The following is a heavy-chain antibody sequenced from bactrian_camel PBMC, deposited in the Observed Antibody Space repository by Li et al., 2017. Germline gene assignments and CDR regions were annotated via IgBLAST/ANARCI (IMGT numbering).Heavy chain of an antibody. Sequence: HVQLVESGGGSVQAGGSLRLSCAASGATHSVSCMAWFRQAPEKEREGVAAIWFSGSTEYGDFVKGRFTISRDNAKNTVYLQMNSLNPEDTAMYYCATDLIFGSWKGQRFRYWGQGTQVTVS. CDR2: IWFSGST. J-gene: IGHJ6*01. CDR3: ATDLIFGSWKGQRFRY. CDR1: GATHSVSC. D-gene: IGHD6*01. V-gene: IGHV3S53*01.